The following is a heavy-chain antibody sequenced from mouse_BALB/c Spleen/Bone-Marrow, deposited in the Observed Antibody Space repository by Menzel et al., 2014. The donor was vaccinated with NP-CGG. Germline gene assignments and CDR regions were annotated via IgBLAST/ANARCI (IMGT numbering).Heavy chain of an antibody. D-gene: IGHD2-3*01. CDR1: GYTFTNYW. CDR2: IDPSTGYT. CDR3: ARGGIYDGYSY. Sequence: QAQLQQSGAELTKPRASVKMSCKASGYTFTNYWMHWVKQRPGQGLEWIGYIDPSTGYTEYNQKFKDKATLTADKSSSTAYMQLSSLTSEDSAVYYCARGGIYDGYSYWGQGTLVTVSA. J-gene: IGHJ3*01. V-gene: IGHV1-7*01.